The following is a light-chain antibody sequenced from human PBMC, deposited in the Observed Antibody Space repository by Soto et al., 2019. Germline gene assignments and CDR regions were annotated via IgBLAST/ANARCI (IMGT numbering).Light chain of an antibody. CDR3: GTWDSSLSAGDV. CDR1: SSNIGNNY. CDR2: ENN. Sequence: MLPQPPSVSAPPGQKVTSSCSGSSSNIGNNYVSWYQQLPGTAPKLLIYENNKRPSGIPDRFSGSKSGTSATLGITGLQTGDEADYYCGTWDSSLSAGDVFGTGTKVPS. V-gene: IGLV1-51*02. J-gene: IGLJ1*01.